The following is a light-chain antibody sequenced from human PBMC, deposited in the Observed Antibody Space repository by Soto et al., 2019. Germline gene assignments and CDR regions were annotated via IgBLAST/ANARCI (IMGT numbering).Light chain of an antibody. J-gene: IGKJ2*01. Sequence: EILMTQSPATLSVSPGERATLSCRASQSVISNLAWYPQKPGQAPRLLIYGASTRATGIPARFSGSGSGTEFTLTISSLQSEDFAVYCCQQYDNWPYTFGQGTKLEIK. CDR2: GAS. V-gene: IGKV3-15*01. CDR3: QQYDNWPYT. CDR1: QSVISN.